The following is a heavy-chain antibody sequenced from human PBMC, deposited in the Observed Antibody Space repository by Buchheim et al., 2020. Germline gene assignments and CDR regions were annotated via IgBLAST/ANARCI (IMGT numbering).Heavy chain of an antibody. J-gene: IGHJ4*02. Sequence: EVQLVESGGGLVQPGGSLRLSCAASGFTFSSYSMYWVRQAPGKGLVWVAEINSEGTNTNYADSVKGQITISRDNAKNTLYLQINNLRVEDTAVNYCARGSPEGDLDYWGQETL. CDR3: ARGSPEGDLDY. V-gene: IGHV3-74*01. D-gene: IGHD3-10*01. CDR1: GFTFSSYS. CDR2: INSEGTNT.